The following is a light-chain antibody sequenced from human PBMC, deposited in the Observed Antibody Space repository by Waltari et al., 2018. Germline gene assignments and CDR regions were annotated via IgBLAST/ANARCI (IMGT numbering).Light chain of an antibody. CDR3: HQYNNWPRT. Sequence: EIVMTQSPATLSVSPGERATLSCRASQRVSSKLAWYQQKPGQAPRLLIYGASTRATGIPARFSGSGSGTEFTLTISSLQSEDFAAYYCHQYNNWPRTFGQGTKVEIK. J-gene: IGKJ1*01. CDR1: QRVSSK. CDR2: GAS. V-gene: IGKV3-15*01.